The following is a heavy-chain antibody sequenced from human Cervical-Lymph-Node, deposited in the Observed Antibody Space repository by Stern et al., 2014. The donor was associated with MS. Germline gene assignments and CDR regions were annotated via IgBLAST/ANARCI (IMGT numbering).Heavy chain of an antibody. CDR1: GYSFTSYW. Sequence: MQLVQSGAEVKKPGESLKISCKGSGYSFTSYWIGWVRQMPGKGLEWMGIIYPGDSDTRYSTSFQDQVTLSTDKSINTAHLQWSGLKASDTAIYYCARVSGYTNNSCPNWFDPWGQGTLVTVSS. D-gene: IGHD2-2*01. J-gene: IGHJ5*02. CDR3: ARVSGYTNNSCPNWFDP. V-gene: IGHV5-51*01. CDR2: IYPGDSDT.